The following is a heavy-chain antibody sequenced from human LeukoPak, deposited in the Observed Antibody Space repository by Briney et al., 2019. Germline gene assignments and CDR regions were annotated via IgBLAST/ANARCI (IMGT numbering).Heavy chain of an antibody. V-gene: IGHV3-9*01. D-gene: IGHD6-19*01. CDR3: ARANSSGGWGEGIDY. Sequence: PPGGSLRLSCAASGFTFDDYAMHWVRQAPGKGLEWVSGISWNSGSIGYADSVKGRFTISRDNAKNSLYLQMNSLRAEDTAVYYCARANSSGGWGEGIDYWGQGTLVTVSS. CDR2: ISWNSGSI. CDR1: GFTFDDYA. J-gene: IGHJ4*02.